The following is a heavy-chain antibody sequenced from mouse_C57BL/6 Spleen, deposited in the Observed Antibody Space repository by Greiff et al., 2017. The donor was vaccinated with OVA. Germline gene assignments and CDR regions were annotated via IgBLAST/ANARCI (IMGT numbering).Heavy chain of an antibody. D-gene: IGHD4-1*01. CDR3: ARERELTGTGTGAMGY. Sequence: QVQLQQPGAELVRPGSSVKLSCKASGYTFTSYWMDWVKQRPGQGLEWIGNIYPSDSETHYNQKFKDKATLTVDKSSSTAYMQLSSLTSEDSAVYYCARERELTGTGTGAMGYRGQGTSVTV. J-gene: IGHJ4*01. V-gene: IGHV1-61*01. CDR1: GYTFTSYW. CDR2: IYPSDSET.